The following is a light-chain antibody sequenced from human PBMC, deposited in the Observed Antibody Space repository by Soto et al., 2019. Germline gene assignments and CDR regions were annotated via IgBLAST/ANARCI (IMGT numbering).Light chain of an antibody. Sequence: EIVLTQSPGTLSLSPGERATLSCRASQSVSSSYLAWFQKKPGQAPRLLIYGASSRATGIPDRFSGSGSGTDFTLTISRLEPEDFAVYYCHQYGSSSFTFGQGTKLEIK. CDR2: GAS. J-gene: IGKJ2*01. CDR1: QSVSSSY. V-gene: IGKV3-20*01. CDR3: HQYGSSSFT.